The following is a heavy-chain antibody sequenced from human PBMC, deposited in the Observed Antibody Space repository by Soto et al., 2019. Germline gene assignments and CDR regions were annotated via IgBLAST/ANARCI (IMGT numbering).Heavy chain of an antibody. Sequence: QVQLQESGPGLVKPSQTLSLTCTVSGGSISSGGYYWSWIRQHPGKGLEWIGYIYYSGSTYYNPSIKSRVTISVDTSKNQFSLKLSSVTAADTAVYYCARVDRGVRGVIAGGYYYMDVWGKGTTVTVSS. CDR3: ARVDRGVRGVIAGGYYYMDV. CDR1: GGSISSGGYY. CDR2: IYYSGST. V-gene: IGHV4-31*03. D-gene: IGHD3-10*01. J-gene: IGHJ6*03.